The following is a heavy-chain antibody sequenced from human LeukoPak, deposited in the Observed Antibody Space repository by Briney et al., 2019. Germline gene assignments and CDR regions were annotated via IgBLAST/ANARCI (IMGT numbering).Heavy chain of an antibody. CDR1: GGSISSYY. CDR3: ARDRGGSSGWSESFEY. CDR2: LYHTETT. D-gene: IGHD6-19*01. Sequence: SETLSLTCTVSGGSISSYYWSWIRQSPGKGLEWIGYLYHTETTKYNPSLKSRVTITVDTSKNQLSLHLTSVTSADTAVYYCARDRGGSSGWSESFEYWGQGTLLSVSS. J-gene: IGHJ4*02. V-gene: IGHV4-59*01.